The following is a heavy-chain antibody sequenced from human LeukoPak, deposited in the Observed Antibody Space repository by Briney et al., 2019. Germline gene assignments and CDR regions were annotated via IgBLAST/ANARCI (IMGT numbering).Heavy chain of an antibody. J-gene: IGHJ4*02. CDR1: GFTVSSNY. V-gene: IGHV3-21*01. D-gene: IGHD2-21*01. Sequence: GGSLRLSCAASGFTVSSNYMSWVRQAPGKGLEWVSSISSSSSYIYYADSVKGRFTISRDNAKNSLYLQMNSLRAEDTAVYYCAREILFTLDYWGQGTLVTVSS. CDR3: AREILFTLDY. CDR2: ISSSSSYI.